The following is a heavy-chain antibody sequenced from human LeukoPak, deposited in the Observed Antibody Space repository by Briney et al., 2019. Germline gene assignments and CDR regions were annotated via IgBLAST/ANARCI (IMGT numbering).Heavy chain of an antibody. D-gene: IGHD6-13*01. J-gene: IGHJ6*03. CDR1: GGSFSGYY. CDR3: ARLIEAAGKPMRDSNYYYYMDV. CDR2: INHSGST. Sequence: PSETLSLTCAVYGGSFSGYYWSWIRQPPGKGLEWIGEINHSGSTNYNPSLKSRVTISVDTSKNQFSLKLSSVTAADTAVYYCARLIEAAGKPMRDSNYYYYMDVWGKGTTVTISS. V-gene: IGHV4-34*01.